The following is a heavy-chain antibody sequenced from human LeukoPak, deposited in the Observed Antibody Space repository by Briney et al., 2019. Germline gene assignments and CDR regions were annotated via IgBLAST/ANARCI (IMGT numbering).Heavy chain of an antibody. Sequence: PGGSLRLSCAASGFTFSSYGMHWVRQAPGKGLEWVAVISYDGSNKYYADSVKGRFTISRDNSKNTLYLQMNSLRAEDTAVYYCAKDGVVVVAAWYFDYWGQGTLVTVSS. J-gene: IGHJ4*02. CDR1: GFTFSSYG. CDR2: ISYDGSNK. V-gene: IGHV3-30*18. D-gene: IGHD2-15*01. CDR3: AKDGVVVVAAWYFDY.